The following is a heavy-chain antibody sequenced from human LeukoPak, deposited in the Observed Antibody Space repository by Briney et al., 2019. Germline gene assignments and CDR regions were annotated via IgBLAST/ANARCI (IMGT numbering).Heavy chain of an antibody. Sequence: ASVKVSCKASGGTFSSYAISWVRQAPGQGLEWMGGIIPIFGTANYAQKFQGRVTITTDESTSTAYMELSSLRSEDTAVYYCARDVEVVITTGYRAFDIWGQGTMVTVSS. CDR1: GGTFSSYA. CDR3: ARDVEVVITTGYRAFDI. CDR2: IIPIFGTA. D-gene: IGHD3-22*01. V-gene: IGHV1-69*05. J-gene: IGHJ3*02.